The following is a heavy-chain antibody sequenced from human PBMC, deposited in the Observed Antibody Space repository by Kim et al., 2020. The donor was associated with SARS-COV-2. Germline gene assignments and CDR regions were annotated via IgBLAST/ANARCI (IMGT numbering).Heavy chain of an antibody. CDR3: AFGGIAAAGYYYYYYMGV. CDR2: IIPIFGIA. Sequence: SVKVSCKASGGTFSSYAISWVRQAPGQGLEWMGRIIPIFGIANYAQKFQGRVTITADKSTSTAYMELSSLRSEDTAVYYCAFGGIAAAGYYYYYYMGVWGKGTTVTVSS. D-gene: IGHD6-13*01. CDR1: GGTFSSYA. J-gene: IGHJ6*03. V-gene: IGHV1-69*04.